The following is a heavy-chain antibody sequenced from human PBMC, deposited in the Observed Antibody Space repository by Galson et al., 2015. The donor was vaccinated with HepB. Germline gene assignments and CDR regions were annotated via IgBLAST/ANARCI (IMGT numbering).Heavy chain of an antibody. Sequence: SLRLSCAASGFTFGDYAMSWFRQAPGKGLEWVGFIRSKAYGGTTEYAASVKGRFTISRDDSKSIAYLQMNSLKTEDTAVYYCTRVGIRQTSPYSSSQGPLDYWGQGTLVTVSS. V-gene: IGHV3-49*03. CDR1: GFTFGDYA. CDR2: IRSKAYGGTT. CDR3: TRVGIRQTSPYSSSQGPLDY. J-gene: IGHJ4*02. D-gene: IGHD6-6*01.